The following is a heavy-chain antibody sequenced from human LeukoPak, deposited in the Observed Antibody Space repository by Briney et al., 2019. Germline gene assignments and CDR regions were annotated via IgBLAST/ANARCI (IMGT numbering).Heavy chain of an antibody. Sequence: SETLSLTCTVAGGSMSSGGYYWSWIRQHRGKGLEWNAYIYYSGSTYYNPSLKSRVTISVDTSKNQFSLKLSSVTAADTAVYYCARDRSRLPHAFDIWGQGTMVTVSS. CDR3: ARDRSRLPHAFDI. CDR2: IYYSGST. V-gene: IGHV4-31*03. J-gene: IGHJ3*02. CDR1: GGSMSSGGYY.